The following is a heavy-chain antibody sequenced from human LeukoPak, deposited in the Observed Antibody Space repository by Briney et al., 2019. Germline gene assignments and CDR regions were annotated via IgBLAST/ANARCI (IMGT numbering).Heavy chain of an antibody. CDR3: AKGIVAAAVYYFDY. J-gene: IGHJ4*02. CDR2: ISSSSSYI. V-gene: IGHV3-21*04. CDR1: GFTFSSYS. D-gene: IGHD6-13*01. Sequence: GGSLRLSCAASGFTFSSYSMSWVRQAPGKGLEWVSSISSSSSYIYYADSVKGRFTISRDNSKNTLYLQMNSLRAEDTAVYYCAKGIVAAAVYYFDYWGQGTLVTVSS.